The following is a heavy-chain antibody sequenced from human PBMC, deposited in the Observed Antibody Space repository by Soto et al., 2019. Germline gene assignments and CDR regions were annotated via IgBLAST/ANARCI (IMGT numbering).Heavy chain of an antibody. CDR2: ISGSAGSTYT. J-gene: IGHJ6*02. Sequence: GGSLRLSCAASGFTFTSYAMSWVRQAPGKGLEWVSAISGSAGSTYTYYADAVKGRFTISRDNSMNTLYLQMNSLRAEDTAVYYCAKSGTSWNYYYYVMDVWGHGTTVTVCS. V-gene: IGHV3-23*01. D-gene: IGHD1-7*01. CDR1: GFTFTSYA. CDR3: AKSGTSWNYYYYVMDV.